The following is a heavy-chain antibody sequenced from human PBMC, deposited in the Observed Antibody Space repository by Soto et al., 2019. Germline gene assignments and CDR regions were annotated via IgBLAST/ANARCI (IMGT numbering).Heavy chain of an antibody. CDR3: ARSQVGRPLDG. D-gene: IGHD1-26*01. CDR1: RYTFTNFY. V-gene: IGHV1-46*01. Sequence: ASVKVSCKASRYTFTNFYIHWLRQAPGRGLEWMGIINPSGGSTTYPQKFQGRVTMTRDTSTSTVHMELITLRSEDTAVYYCARSQVGRPLDGWGPGTTVTASS. J-gene: IGHJ6*02. CDR2: INPSGGST.